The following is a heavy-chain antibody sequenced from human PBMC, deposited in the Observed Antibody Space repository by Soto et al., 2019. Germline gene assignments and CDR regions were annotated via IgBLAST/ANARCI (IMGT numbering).Heavy chain of an antibody. CDR1: GFTFKNYG. J-gene: IGHJ5*02. CDR3: AKDPFYDGNPGVPES. D-gene: IGHD5-12*01. CDR2: ILYDGSNK. Sequence: QVQLVESGGGVVQPGRSLRLSCAASGFTFKNYGMHWVRQAPGKGLEWVAVILYDGSNKYYADSVKGRFTISRDNSKNTVYLQMNSLRPEDTAVYYCAKDPFYDGNPGVPESWGQGTLVTVPS. V-gene: IGHV3-30*18.